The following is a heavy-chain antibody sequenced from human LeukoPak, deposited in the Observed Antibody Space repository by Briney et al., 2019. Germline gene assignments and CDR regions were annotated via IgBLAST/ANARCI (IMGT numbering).Heavy chain of an antibody. CDR3: ARQVRRYYDSSGYPDY. Sequence: SETLSLTCTVSGGSISSSSYYWGWIRQPPGKGLEWIGSIYYSGSTYYNPSLKSRVTISVDTSKNQFSLKLSSVTAADTAVYFCARQVRRYYDSSGYPDYWGQGTLVTVTS. D-gene: IGHD3-22*01. J-gene: IGHJ4*02. CDR2: IYYSGST. V-gene: IGHV4-39*01. CDR1: GGSISSSSYY.